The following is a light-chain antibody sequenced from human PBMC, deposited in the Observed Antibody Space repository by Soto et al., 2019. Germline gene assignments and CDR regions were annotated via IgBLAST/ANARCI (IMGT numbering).Light chain of an antibody. CDR3: QLYDSSSWT. J-gene: IGKJ1*01. V-gene: IGKV1-39*01. CDR2: ASS. CDR1: RNIRNY. Sequence: DIQMTQSPSSLSASVGDSVTISCRASRNIRNYLNWYQQKPGKAPKLLIYASSSLHGGVPSRFAGSGSGTDFTLTVSGVQPEDFAVYYCQLYDSSSWTFGQGTKVEIK.